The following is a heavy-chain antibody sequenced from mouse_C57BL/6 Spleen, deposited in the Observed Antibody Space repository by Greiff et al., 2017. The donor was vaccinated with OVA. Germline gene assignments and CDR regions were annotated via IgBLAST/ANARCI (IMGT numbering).Heavy chain of an antibody. D-gene: IGHD2-5*01. Sequence: VQLKESGPELVKPGASVKISCKASGYSFTGYYMNWVKQSPEKSLEWIGEINPSTGGTTYNQKFKAKATLTVDKSSSTAYMQLKSLTSEDSAVYYCARGYSTFDYWGQGTTLTVSS. J-gene: IGHJ2*01. CDR3: ARGYSTFDY. CDR2: INPSTGGT. CDR1: GYSFTGYY. V-gene: IGHV1-42*01.